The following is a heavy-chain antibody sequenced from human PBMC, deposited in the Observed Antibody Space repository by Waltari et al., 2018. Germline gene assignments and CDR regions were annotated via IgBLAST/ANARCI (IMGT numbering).Heavy chain of an antibody. CDR3: ARALLVWSDFSNWFDP. J-gene: IGHJ5*02. CDR2: ISYDGKKI. Sequence: QVQLVESGGGVVQPGRSLRLSCAASGLPFSKYPMHWVRQAPGKGREWVAVISYDGKKIYYGDSVKGRFTISRDNPNNTLYLQMDDLRPEDTAVYFCARALLVWSDFSNWFDPWGQGTLVIVSS. V-gene: IGHV3-30*01. D-gene: IGHD3-3*01. CDR1: GLPFSKYP.